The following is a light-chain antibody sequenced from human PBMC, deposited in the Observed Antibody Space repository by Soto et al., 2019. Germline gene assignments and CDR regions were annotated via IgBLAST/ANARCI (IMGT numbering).Light chain of an antibody. CDR2: DVS. Sequence: IMLTQSPATLSLSQGKRATLSYRASQNISNYLIWYQQKPGQAPRLLIYDVSNRAAGIPARFSGSGSGTDFTLTISNLQPDDFATYYCQPYKSYSTFGQGTKVDIK. V-gene: IGKV3-11*01. CDR1: QNISNY. CDR3: QPYKSYST. J-gene: IGKJ2*01.